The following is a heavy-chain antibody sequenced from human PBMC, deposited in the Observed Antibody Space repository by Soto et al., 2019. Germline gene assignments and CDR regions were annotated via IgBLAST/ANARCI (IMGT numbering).Heavy chain of an antibody. Sequence: EVQLVESGGGLVQPGGSLRLSCAASGFTFSSYWMSWVRQAPGKGLEWVANIKQDGSEKYYVDSVKGRFTISRDNAKNSLYLQMNSLRAEDTAVYYCARPGYYYYYGMDVWGQGTTVTVSS. V-gene: IGHV3-7*01. CDR2: IKQDGSEK. CDR1: GFTFSSYW. CDR3: ARPGYYYYYGMDV. J-gene: IGHJ6*02.